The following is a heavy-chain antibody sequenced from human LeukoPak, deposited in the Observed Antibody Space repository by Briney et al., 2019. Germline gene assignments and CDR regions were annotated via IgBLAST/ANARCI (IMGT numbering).Heavy chain of an antibody. CDR2: ISAYNGNT. Sequence: ASVKVSCKASGYTFTSYGISWVRQAPGQGLEWMGWISAYNGNTNYAQKLQGRVTITTDTSTSTAYMELRSLRSDDTAVYYCARARFLEWLLDYYYYYYMDVWGKGTTVTVSS. D-gene: IGHD3-3*01. V-gene: IGHV1-18*01. CDR3: ARARFLEWLLDYYYYYYMDV. J-gene: IGHJ6*03. CDR1: GYTFTSYG.